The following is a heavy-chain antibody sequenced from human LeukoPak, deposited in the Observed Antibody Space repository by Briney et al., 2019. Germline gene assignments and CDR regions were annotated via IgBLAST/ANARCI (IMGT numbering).Heavy chain of an antibody. CDR2: IKQDGSEK. Sequence: GGSLRLSCAASGFTFSNYWMSWVRQAPGKGLEWVANIKQDGSEKYYVDSVKGRFTISRDNAKNSLYLQMNSLRAEDTAVYYCARLTVEMATIIPRDAFDIWGQGTMVTVSS. CDR3: ARLTVEMATIIPRDAFDI. J-gene: IGHJ3*02. D-gene: IGHD5-24*01. CDR1: GFTFSNYW. V-gene: IGHV3-7*01.